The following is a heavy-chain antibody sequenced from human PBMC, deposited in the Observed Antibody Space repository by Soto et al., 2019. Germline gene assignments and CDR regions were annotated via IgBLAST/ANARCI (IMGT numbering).Heavy chain of an antibody. Sequence: AGESLKISCKGSGYSFTSYWISWVRQMPGKGLEWMGRIDPSDSYTNYSPSFQGHVTISADKSISTAYLQWSSLKASDTAMYYCARDPGRGYDFWSGYSYYYYGMDVWGQGTTVTVYS. CDR1: GYSFTSYW. V-gene: IGHV5-10-1*01. CDR3: ARDPGRGYDFWSGYSYYYYGMDV. J-gene: IGHJ6*02. CDR2: IDPSDSYT. D-gene: IGHD3-3*01.